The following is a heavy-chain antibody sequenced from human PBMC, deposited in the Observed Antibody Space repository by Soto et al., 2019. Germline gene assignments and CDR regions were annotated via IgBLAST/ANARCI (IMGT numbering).Heavy chain of an antibody. Sequence: PGGSLRLSCAASGFTFSSYGMHWVRQAPGKGLEWVAVIWYDGSNKYYADSVKGRFTISRDNSKNTLYLQMNSLRAEDTAVYYCAREPHDILTGYLYYYYGMDVWGQGTTVTVSS. CDR3: AREPHDILTGYLYYYYGMDV. CDR1: GFTFSSYG. V-gene: IGHV3-33*01. J-gene: IGHJ6*02. D-gene: IGHD3-9*01. CDR2: IWYDGSNK.